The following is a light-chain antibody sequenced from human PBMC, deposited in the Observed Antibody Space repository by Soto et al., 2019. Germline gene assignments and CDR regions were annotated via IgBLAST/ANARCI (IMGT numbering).Light chain of an antibody. CDR2: DVS. CDR1: SSDVGGYNY. V-gene: IGLV2-14*01. CDR3: SSYTSSSTLV. J-gene: IGLJ1*01. Sequence: QSALTQPASGSGSPGQSITISCTGTSSDVGGYNYVSWYQQHPGKAPKLMIYDVSNRPSGVSNRFSGSRSGNTASLTISGLQAADEADYYCSSYTSSSTLVFGTGTKLTVL.